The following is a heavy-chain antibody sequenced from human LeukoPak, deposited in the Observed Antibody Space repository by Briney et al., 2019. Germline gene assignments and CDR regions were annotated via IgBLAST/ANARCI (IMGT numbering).Heavy chain of an antibody. V-gene: IGHV4-34*01. CDR2: INHSGST. D-gene: IGHD3-3*01. J-gene: IGHJ4*02. CDR3: ASGDFWSGYYTVFVY. Sequence: KTSETLSLTCAVYGGSFSGYYWSWIRQPPGKGLEWIGEINHSGSTNYNPSLKSRVTISVDTSKNQFSLKLSSVTAADTAVYYCASGDFWSGYYTVFVYWGQGTLVTVSS. CDR1: GGSFSGYY.